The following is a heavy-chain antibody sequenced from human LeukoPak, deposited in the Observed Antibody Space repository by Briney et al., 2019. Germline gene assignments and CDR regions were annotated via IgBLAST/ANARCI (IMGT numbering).Heavy chain of an antibody. V-gene: IGHV3-23*01. D-gene: IGHD6-13*01. Sequence: GGSLRLSCAASGFTFSSYAMSWVRQAPGKGLEWVSAISGSGGSTYYADSVKGRFTISRDNSKNTLYLQMNSLRAEDTAVYYRARGASSSWFWGYYFDYWGQGTLVTVSS. J-gene: IGHJ4*02. CDR1: GFTFSSYA. CDR3: ARGASSSWFWGYYFDY. CDR2: ISGSGGST.